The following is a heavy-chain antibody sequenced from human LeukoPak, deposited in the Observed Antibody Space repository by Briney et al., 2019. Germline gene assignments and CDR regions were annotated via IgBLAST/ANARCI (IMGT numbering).Heavy chain of an antibody. V-gene: IGHV4-59*08. CDR2: IYYSGGT. CDR1: GGSISSYY. D-gene: IGHD3-3*01. CDR3: ARWRDYFDY. Sequence: SETLSLTCTVSGGSISSYYWSWIRQPPGKGLEWVGYIYYSGGTNSNPSLKSRVTISVDTSKNQFSLKLSSVTAAGTAVYYCARWRDYFDYWGQGTLVTVSS. J-gene: IGHJ4*02.